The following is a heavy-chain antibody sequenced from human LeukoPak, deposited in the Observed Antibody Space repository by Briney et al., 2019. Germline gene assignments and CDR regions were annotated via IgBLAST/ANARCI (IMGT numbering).Heavy chain of an antibody. CDR3: ARGSYTYGRDAFGM. Sequence: GGSLRLSCVASGFTFTSHWMHWVRQVPGKGLVCVARINGDGSTTTYADSVKGRFTVSRDNAKTTVYLQMNSLRVEDTAVYYCARGSYTYGRDAFGMWGQGTMVTVVS. J-gene: IGHJ3*02. D-gene: IGHD3-10*01. V-gene: IGHV3-74*03. CDR2: INGDGSTT. CDR1: GFTFTSHW.